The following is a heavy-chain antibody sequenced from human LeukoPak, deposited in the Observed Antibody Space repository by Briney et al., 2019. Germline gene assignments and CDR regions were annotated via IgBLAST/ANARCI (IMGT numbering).Heavy chain of an antibody. CDR1: GFTFNDYI. CDR3: ARDFEERGYYLADFDS. D-gene: IGHD3-22*01. Sequence: GGSLRLSCAASGFTFNDYIMNWVRQAPGKGLEWVSSITTSNDIYYADSVKGRFTISRDNAKHSLYLQTNSLRADDTAVYYCARDFEERGYYLADFDSWGQGTLVTVSS. CDR2: ITTSNDI. J-gene: IGHJ4*02. V-gene: IGHV3-69-1*01.